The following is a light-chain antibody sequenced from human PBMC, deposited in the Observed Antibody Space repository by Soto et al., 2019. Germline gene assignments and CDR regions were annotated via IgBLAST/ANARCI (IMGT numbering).Light chain of an antibody. Sequence: EIVLTQSPGTLRLSPGERATLSCRASQSVSSTYLIWYQQKPGQAPRLLISGASTGATGIPPRFSGSGSGTDFTLTVNSLQSEDIAVYYCQQYHNWPVTFGGGTKVDIK. CDR3: QQYHNWPVT. V-gene: IGKV3-15*01. CDR2: GAS. CDR1: QSVSSTY. J-gene: IGKJ4*01.